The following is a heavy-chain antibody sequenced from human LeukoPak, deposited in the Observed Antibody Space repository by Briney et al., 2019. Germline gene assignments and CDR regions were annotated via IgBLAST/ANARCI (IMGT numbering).Heavy chain of an antibody. D-gene: IGHD7-27*01. J-gene: IGHJ4*02. Sequence: GGSLRLSCAASGFTSITSFMSWVRQAPGKGLEWISVIYNDGTTYYADSVKGRFTISRDNPKSTLYLQMNTLRAEDTAVYYCTKTGGPWDWGQGTLVTVSS. V-gene: IGHV3-53*01. CDR3: TKTGGPWD. CDR1: GFTSITSF. CDR2: IYNDGTT.